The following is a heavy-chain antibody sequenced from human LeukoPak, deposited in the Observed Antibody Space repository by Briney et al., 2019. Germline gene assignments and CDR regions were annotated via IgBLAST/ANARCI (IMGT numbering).Heavy chain of an antibody. Sequence: GASVKVSCKASGYTFTCYYMHWVRQAPGQGLEWMGWINPNSGGTNYAQKFQGRVTMTRDTSISTAYMELSRLRSDDTAVYYCAGPACGSTTCYGDDTFDIWGQGTMVTVSS. J-gene: IGHJ3*02. D-gene: IGHD2-2*01. CDR1: GYTFTCYY. CDR2: INPNSGGT. V-gene: IGHV1-2*02. CDR3: AGPACGSTTCYGDDTFDI.